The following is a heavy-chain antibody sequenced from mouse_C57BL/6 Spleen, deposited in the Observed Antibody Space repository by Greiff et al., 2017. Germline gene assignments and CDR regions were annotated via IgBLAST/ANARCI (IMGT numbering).Heavy chain of an antibody. J-gene: IGHJ2*01. V-gene: IGHV1-15*01. CDR2: IDPETGGT. D-gene: IGHD4-1*01. Sequence: QVQLQQSGAELVRPGASVTLSCKASGYTFTDYEMHWVKQTPVHGLEWIGAIDPETGGTAYNQKFKGKAILTADKSSSTAYMELRSLTSEDAAVYYCTRDWDDWGQGTTLTVSS. CDR3: TRDWDD. CDR1: GYTFTDYE.